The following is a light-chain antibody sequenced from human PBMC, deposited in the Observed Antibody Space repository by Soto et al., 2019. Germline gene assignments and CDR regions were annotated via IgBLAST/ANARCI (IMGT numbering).Light chain of an antibody. CDR1: QDIRND. CDR2: AAS. V-gene: IGKV1-6*01. J-gene: IGKJ1*01. CDR3: LQNYNYPWT. Sequence: AIKMNQLPSSLSASVRDRVTVTCRASQDIRNDLGWYQQKPGKAPKLLIYAASSLQSGVPSRFSGSGSGTQFTLTISSLQPEDVATYYCLQNYNYPWTFGQGTKVDI.